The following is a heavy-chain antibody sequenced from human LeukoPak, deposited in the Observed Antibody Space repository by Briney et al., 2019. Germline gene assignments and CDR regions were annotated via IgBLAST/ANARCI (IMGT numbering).Heavy chain of an antibody. CDR1: GDSISSGDYY. J-gene: IGHJ5*02. D-gene: IGHD3-10*01. CDR3: ARLVRGADYFDP. V-gene: IGHV4-30-4*01. CDR2: VYYSGYT. Sequence: SETLSLTCTVSGDSISSGDYYWSWIRQSPGKGLEWIGFVYYSGYTFYNPSHKSRLTISVDTSKTQFSLQVTSVTAADTAVYYCARLVRGADYFDPWGQGTRVTASS.